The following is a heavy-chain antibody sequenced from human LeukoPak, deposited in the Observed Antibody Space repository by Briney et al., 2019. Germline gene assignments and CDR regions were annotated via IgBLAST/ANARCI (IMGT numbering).Heavy chain of an antibody. V-gene: IGHV4-59*01. J-gene: IGHJ4*02. CDR2: IYYSGST. Sequence: SETLSLTCTISGGSISSYYWSWIRQPPGKGLEWIGYIYYSGSTNYNPSLKSRVTISEDTSKNQFSLKLSSVTAADTAVYYCARATAAGIDYWGQGTLVTVSS. D-gene: IGHD2-15*01. CDR3: ARATAAGIDY. CDR1: GGSISSYY.